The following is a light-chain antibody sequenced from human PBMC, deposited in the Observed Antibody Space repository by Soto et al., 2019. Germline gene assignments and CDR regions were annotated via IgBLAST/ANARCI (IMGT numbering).Light chain of an antibody. CDR3: QQYNSYGT. V-gene: IGKV1-5*01. Sequence: DIQMTQSPSTLSASVGDRVTITCRASQSISSWLAWYQQKPGKAHKLLIYDASILESGVPSRFSGSGSGTEFTLTISSLQPDDFAPSYCQQYNSYGTFGQGTKVEIK. CDR2: DAS. J-gene: IGKJ1*01. CDR1: QSISSW.